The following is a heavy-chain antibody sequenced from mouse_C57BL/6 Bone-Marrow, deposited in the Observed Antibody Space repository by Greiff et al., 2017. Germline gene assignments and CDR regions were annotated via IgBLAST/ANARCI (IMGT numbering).Heavy chain of an antibody. V-gene: IGHV5-16*01. CDR1: GFTFSDYY. CDR3: ARDGYYGDY. J-gene: IGHJ2*01. Sequence: EVKLMESEGGLVQPGSSMKLSCKASGFTFSDYYMAWVRQVPEKGLEWVANLTYDGSSTYYLDSLKSSFILSRDNAKNILYLQMGSRKSEDTATYYCARDGYYGDYWGQGTTLTVSS. CDR2: LTYDGSST. D-gene: IGHD2-3*01.